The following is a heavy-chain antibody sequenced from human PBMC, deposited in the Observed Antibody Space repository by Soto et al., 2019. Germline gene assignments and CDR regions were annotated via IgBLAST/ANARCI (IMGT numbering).Heavy chain of an antibody. D-gene: IGHD2-21*01. J-gene: IGHJ4*02. Sequence: QVQLVESGGGVVQPGGSLRLSCAASGFTFSNYGMHWVRQAPGKGLEWVAVIWYDGNNKYYVDSVKGRFTISRDNSNNTLYVQMTSLRAEDTAVYYCARGLHSLFDYLGQGTLVTVSS. CDR1: GFTFSNYG. V-gene: IGHV3-33*01. CDR2: IWYDGNNK. CDR3: ARGLHSLFDY.